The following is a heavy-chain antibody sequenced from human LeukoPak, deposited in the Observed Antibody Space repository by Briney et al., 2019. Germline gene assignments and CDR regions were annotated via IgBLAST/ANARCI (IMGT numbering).Heavy chain of an antibody. CDR3: GRDWKLDY. J-gene: IGHJ4*02. Sequence: PGGSLRLSCAASGFIFNNFAMSWVRQAPGEGLEWVSAIGDNGGDTKYAASVKGRFTIYRDNSRNTLYLQMNSLRVEDTAIYYCGRDWKLDYWGQGTLVTVSS. V-gene: IGHV3-23*01. CDR2: IGDNGGDT. CDR1: GFIFNNFA. D-gene: IGHD1-1*01.